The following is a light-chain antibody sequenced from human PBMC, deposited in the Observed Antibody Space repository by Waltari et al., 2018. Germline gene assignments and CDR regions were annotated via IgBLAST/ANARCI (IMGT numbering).Light chain of an antibody. Sequence: SFELTQPPSVSVSPGQTATITCSGDVLPKQYVYWYQQKPCQAPFLLIYKDTERPSGIPERFSGSTSGTGTTVTLTIGGVQAEDEADYYCQSIDVDALTFGGGTKLTVL. CDR1: VLPKQY. CDR3: QSIDVDALT. V-gene: IGLV3-25*03. J-gene: IGLJ2*01. CDR2: KDT.